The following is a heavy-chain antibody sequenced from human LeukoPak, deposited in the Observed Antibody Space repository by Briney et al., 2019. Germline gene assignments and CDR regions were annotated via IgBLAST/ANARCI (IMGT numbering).Heavy chain of an antibody. V-gene: IGHV4-34*01. CDR2: INHSGST. Sequence: SETLSLTCAVYGGSSSGYYWSWIRQPPGKGLEWIGEINHSGSTNYNPSLKSRVTISVDTSKNQFSLKLSSVTAADTAVYYCARPRTQYCSGGSCYPWYYWGQGTLVTVSS. J-gene: IGHJ4*02. CDR3: ARPRTQYCSGGSCYPWYY. D-gene: IGHD2-15*01. CDR1: GGSSSGYY.